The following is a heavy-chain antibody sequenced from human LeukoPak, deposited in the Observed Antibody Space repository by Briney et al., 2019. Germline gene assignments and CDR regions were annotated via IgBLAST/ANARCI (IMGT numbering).Heavy chain of an antibody. CDR1: GYTLTELF. D-gene: IGHD2-21*01. J-gene: IGHJ4*02. V-gene: IGHV1-24*01. CDR3: ATDRLYCGGDCYYFDY. CDR2: FDPEDGET. Sequence: ASVKVSCKVSGYTLTELFMHWVRQAPGKGLEWMGGFDPEDGETIYAQKFQGRVTMTEDTSTDTAYMELSSLRSEDTAVYYCATDRLYCGGDCYYFDYWGQGTLVTVSS.